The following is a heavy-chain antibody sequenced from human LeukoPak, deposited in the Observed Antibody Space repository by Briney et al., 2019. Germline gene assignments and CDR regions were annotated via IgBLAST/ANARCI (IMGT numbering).Heavy chain of an antibody. CDR2: ISYDGSNK. J-gene: IGHJ4*02. D-gene: IGHD5-18*01. V-gene: IGHV3-30*18. CDR1: GFTFSSYG. CDR3: AKDGGYSYGKGFDY. Sequence: GGSLRLSCAASGFTFSSYGMHWVRQAPGKGLEWVAVISYDGSNKYYADSVKGRFTISRDNSKNTLDLQMNSLRAEDTAVYYCAKDGGYSYGKGFDYGGQGTLVTVSS.